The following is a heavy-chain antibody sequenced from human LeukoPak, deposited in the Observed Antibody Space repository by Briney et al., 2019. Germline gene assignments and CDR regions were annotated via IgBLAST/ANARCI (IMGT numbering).Heavy chain of an antibody. CDR1: GGSFSGYY. J-gene: IGHJ5*02. V-gene: IGHV4-34*01. CDR2: INHSGGT. CDR3: ARARPQTYYYDSSGYNWFDP. Sequence: PSETLSLTWAVYGGSFSGYYWSWIRQPPGKGLEWIGEINHSGGTNYNPSLKSRVTISVDTSKNQFSLKLSSVTAADTAVYYCARARPQTYYYDSSGYNWFDPCGQGTLVTVSS. D-gene: IGHD3-22*01.